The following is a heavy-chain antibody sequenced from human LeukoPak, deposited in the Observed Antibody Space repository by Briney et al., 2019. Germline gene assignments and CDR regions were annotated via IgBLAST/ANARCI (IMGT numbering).Heavy chain of an antibody. V-gene: IGHV2-5*01. J-gene: IGHJ4*02. D-gene: IGHD1-26*01. CDR2: IYWNDDK. CDR3: AHTPWEYYFDY. CDR1: GFSLSTRGVG. Sequence: SGPTLVKPTQTLTLTCTFSGFSLSTRGVGVGWIRQPPGKALEWLALIYWNDDKRYSPSLKSRLTITKDTSKNQVVLTMTNMDPVDTATYYCAHTPWEYYFDYWGQGTLVTVSS.